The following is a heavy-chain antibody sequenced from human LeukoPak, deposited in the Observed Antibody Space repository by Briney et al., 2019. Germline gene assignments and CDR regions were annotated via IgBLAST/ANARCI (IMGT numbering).Heavy chain of an antibody. CDR1: GGSISSSSYY. J-gene: IGHJ4*02. D-gene: IGHD3-9*01. CDR3: AGILTGYLDY. CDR2: IYYSGST. V-gene: IGHV4-39*07. Sequence: SETLSLTCTVSGGSISSSSYYWGWIRQPPGKGLEWIGSIYYSGSTYYNPSLKSRVTISVDTSKNQFSLKLSSVTAADTAVYYCAGILTGYLDYWGQGTLVTVSS.